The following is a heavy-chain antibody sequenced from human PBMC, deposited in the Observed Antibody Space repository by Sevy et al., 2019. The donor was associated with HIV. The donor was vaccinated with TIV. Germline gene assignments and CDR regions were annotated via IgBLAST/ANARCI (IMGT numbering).Heavy chain of an antibody. V-gene: IGHV3-23*01. D-gene: IGHD5-12*01. J-gene: IGHJ6*03. CDR3: AKDSGTGYSGYYYLELYYYMDV. CDR1: GFTFSSYA. CDR2: ISGSGGST. Sequence: GGSLRLSCAASGFTFSSYAMSWVRQAPGKGLEWVSAISGSGGSTYYANSVKGRFTISRDNSKNTLYLQMNSLRAEDTAVYYCAKDSGTGYSGYYYLELYYYMDVWGKGTTVTVSS.